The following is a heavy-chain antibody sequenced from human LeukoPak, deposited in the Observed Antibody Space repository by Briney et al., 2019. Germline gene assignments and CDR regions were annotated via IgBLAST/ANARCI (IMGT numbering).Heavy chain of an antibody. V-gene: IGHV3-33*01. J-gene: IGHJ4*02. D-gene: IGHD3-10*01. CDR1: GFTFSSYG. CDR3: AGAGHGSIIYFDY. CDR2: IWYDGSNM. Sequence: GRSLRLSCAASGFTFSSYGMHWVRQAPGKGLEWVAVIWYDGSNMYYADSVKGRFTISRDNSKNTLYLQMNSLRAEDTAVYFCAGAGHGSIIYFDYWGQGTLVTVSS.